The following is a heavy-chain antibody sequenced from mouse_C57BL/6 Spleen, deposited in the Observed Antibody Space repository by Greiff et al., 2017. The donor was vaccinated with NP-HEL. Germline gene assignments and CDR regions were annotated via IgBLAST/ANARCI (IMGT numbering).Heavy chain of an antibody. V-gene: IGHV1-55*01. CDR3: AKGGEDDYDGWAWFAY. CDR1: GYTFTSYW. D-gene: IGHD2-4*01. J-gene: IGHJ3*01. Sequence: QVQLQQPGAELVKPGASVKMSCKASGYTFTSYWITWVKQRPGQGLEWIGDIYPGSGSTNYNEKFKSKATLTVDKSSSTAYMQLSSLTSEDSAVYDGAKGGEDDYDGWAWFAYWGQGTLVTVSA. CDR2: IYPGSGST.